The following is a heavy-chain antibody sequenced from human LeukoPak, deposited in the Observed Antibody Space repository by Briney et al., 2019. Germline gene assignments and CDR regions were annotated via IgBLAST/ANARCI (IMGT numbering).Heavy chain of an antibody. J-gene: IGHJ4*02. CDR2: IRYDGSNK. CDR1: GFTFSSYG. V-gene: IGHV3-30*02. Sequence: GGSLRLSCAASGFTFSSYGMHWVRQAPGKGLEWVAFIRYDGSNKYYADSVKGRFTISRDNSKNTLYLQMNSLRAEDTAVYYCAKDGAAIITMVDYWGQGTLVTVSS. D-gene: IGHD3-10*01. CDR3: AKDGAAIITMVDY.